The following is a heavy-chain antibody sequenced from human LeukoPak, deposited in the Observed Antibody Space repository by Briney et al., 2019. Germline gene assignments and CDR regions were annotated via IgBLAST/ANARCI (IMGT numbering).Heavy chain of an antibody. V-gene: IGHV3-74*01. CDR3: ARDNLEWGSVFDY. CDR2: ISKDVHTI. D-gene: IGHD3-16*01. Sequence: GGSLRLSCATCGVMFKTYWMHWVRHAPGKGLVWVSRISKDVHTINYADSVKGRFTTSRDTPKNTLFLHINSLRAARTGVYYCARDNLEWGSVFDYWGQGALVTVSS. J-gene: IGHJ4*02. CDR1: GVMFKTYW.